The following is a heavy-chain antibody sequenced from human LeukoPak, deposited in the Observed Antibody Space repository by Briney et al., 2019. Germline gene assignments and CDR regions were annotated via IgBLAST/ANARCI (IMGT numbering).Heavy chain of an antibody. Sequence: VGSLTLSCAASGFTFSSYSMNWVRQAPGKGLEWVSSISSSSSYIYNPDSMKGGFTISGDNAKSSLYLQMNSLRAEDTAVYYCARGKGYGDRPGGGHYYYGMDVWGQGTTVTVSS. CDR3: ARGKGYGDRPGGGHYYYGMDV. D-gene: IGHD4-17*01. J-gene: IGHJ6*02. CDR1: GFTFSSYS. CDR2: ISSSSSYI. V-gene: IGHV3-21*01.